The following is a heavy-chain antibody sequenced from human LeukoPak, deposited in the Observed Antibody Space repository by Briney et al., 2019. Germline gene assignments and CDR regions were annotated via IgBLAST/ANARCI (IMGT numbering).Heavy chain of an antibody. CDR3: ARGFSYGLGWVFDY. Sequence: AETLSLTCTVTGGSSSSSTYYWGWIRQPPGQGLEWIGTIYYTGSTYYNPSLKGRVTISIDTSKNQFSLRLSSVTAADTAVYYCARGFSYGLGWVFDYWGQGTLLTVSS. CDR1: GGSSSSSTYY. V-gene: IGHV4-39*07. J-gene: IGHJ4*02. D-gene: IGHD5-18*01. CDR2: IYYTGST.